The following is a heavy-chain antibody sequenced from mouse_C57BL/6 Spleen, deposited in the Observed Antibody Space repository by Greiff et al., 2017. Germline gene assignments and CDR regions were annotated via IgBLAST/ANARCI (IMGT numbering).Heavy chain of an antibody. CDR1: GYAFSSYW. J-gene: IGHJ2*01. CDR2: IYPGDGDT. D-gene: IGHD4-1*01. Sequence: VQLQQSGAELVKPGASVKLSCKASGYAFSSYWMNWVKQRPGKGLEWIGQIYPGDGDTNYNGKFKGKATLTADKSSSTAYMQLSSLTSEDSAVYFCARGVGTGNYFDYWGQGTTLTVSS. CDR3: ARGVGTGNYFDY. V-gene: IGHV1-80*01.